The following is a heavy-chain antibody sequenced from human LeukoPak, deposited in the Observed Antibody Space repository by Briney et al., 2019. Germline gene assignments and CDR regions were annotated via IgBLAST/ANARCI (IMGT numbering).Heavy chain of an antibody. CDR2: INHSGST. CDR3: ARDGGYCSSTSCYGWFDP. D-gene: IGHD2-2*01. V-gene: IGHV4-34*01. CDR1: GGSFSGYY. Sequence: PSETLSLTCAVYGGSFSGYYWSWLRQPPGKGLEWIGEINHSGSTNYNPSLKSRVTISVDTSKNQFSLKLSSVTAADTAVYYCARDGGYCSSTSCYGWFDPWGQGTLVTVSS. J-gene: IGHJ5*02.